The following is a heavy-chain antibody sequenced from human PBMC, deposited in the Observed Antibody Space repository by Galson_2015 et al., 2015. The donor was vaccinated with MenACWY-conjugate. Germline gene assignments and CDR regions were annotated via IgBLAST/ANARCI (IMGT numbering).Heavy chain of an antibody. CDR3: AIVETWILQYFYYMDV. Sequence: SLRLSCAASGFTFTGYEFNWVRQAPGKGLEWLSYISKSGSPIYYADSVKGRFTISRDNKKKSLFLEMNSLRAGDTGVYYCAIVETWILQYFYYMDVWGKGTTVTVSS. J-gene: IGHJ6*03. V-gene: IGHV3-48*03. CDR1: GFTFTGYE. D-gene: IGHD5-18*01. CDR2: ISKSGSPI.